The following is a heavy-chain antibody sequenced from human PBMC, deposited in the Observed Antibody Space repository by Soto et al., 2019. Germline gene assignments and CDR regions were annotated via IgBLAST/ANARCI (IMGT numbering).Heavy chain of an antibody. Sequence: ESGPTLVNPTQPLTLTCTFSGFSLSTSDVGXGWIRQPPGKALEWLAIIYWDDDKRYSPSLKSRLTITKDTSKNQVVLTVTNMDPLDTATYYCAHSKYSRSSFDYWGQGTLVTVSS. CDR3: AHSKYSRSSFDY. V-gene: IGHV2-5*02. J-gene: IGHJ4*02. CDR2: IYWDDDK. CDR1: GFSLSTSDVG. D-gene: IGHD6-6*01.